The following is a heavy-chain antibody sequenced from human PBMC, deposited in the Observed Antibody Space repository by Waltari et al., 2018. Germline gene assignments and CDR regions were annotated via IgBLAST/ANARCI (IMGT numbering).Heavy chain of an antibody. J-gene: IGHJ4*02. CDR3: AREARVGASASGGY. V-gene: IGHV4-39*07. D-gene: IGHD1-26*01. Sequence: QMQLQESGPGLVKPSETLSLTCTVSGGSISRSSYYWGWIRQPPGKGLEWIATIYYNGGTQYNPSLKSRVTISVDTSKNQFSLKLSSVTAADTAIYYCAREARVGASASGGYWGQGALVTVSS. CDR1: GGSISRSSYY. CDR2: IYYNGGT.